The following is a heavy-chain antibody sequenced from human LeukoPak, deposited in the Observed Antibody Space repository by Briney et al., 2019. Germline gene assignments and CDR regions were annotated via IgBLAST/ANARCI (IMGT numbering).Heavy chain of an antibody. D-gene: IGHD1-1*01. CDR2: ISAYNGNT. CDR1: RYTFTIYG. V-gene: IGHV1-18*01. J-gene: IGHJ5*02. Sequence: ASVTVSFMACRYTFTIYGISWVRQPPGRGREGMGGISAYNGNTNYPQTLQGRLTMTTDTSTSTAYMELRRLRSDDTAVYYYARVRYESNWFDPWGQGTVVTVSS. CDR3: ARVRYESNWFDP.